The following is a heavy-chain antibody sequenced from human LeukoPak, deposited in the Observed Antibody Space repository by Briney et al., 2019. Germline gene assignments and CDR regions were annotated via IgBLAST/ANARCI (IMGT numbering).Heavy chain of an antibody. D-gene: IGHD3-22*01. CDR1: GYTFTTYD. J-gene: IGHJ4*02. V-gene: IGHV1-8*01. CDR3: AGGLGDYYDTSDYYYAVPAH. CDR2: MNPNSGDT. Sequence: ASVKVSCKASGYTFTTYDITWVRQATGQGLEWMGWMNPNSGDTAYAQKFQGRVAMTRDTSITTAYMELSSLISEDTAVYYCAGGLGDYYDTSDYYYAVPAHWGQGTLVTVSS.